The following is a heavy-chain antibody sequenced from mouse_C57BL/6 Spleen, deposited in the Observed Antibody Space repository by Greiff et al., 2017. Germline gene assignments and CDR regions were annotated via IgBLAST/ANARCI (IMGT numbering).Heavy chain of an antibody. D-gene: IGHD2-4*01. CDR2: INPSNGGT. J-gene: IGHJ3*01. Sequence: QVQLQQPGTELVKPGASVKLSCKASGYTFTSYWMHWVKQRPGQGLEWIGNINPSNGGTNYNEKFKSKATLTVDKSSSTAYMQLSSLTSEDSAVYYCARESPIYYDYDSRVFPCAYWGQGTLVTVSA. V-gene: IGHV1-53*01. CDR3: ARESPIYYDYDSRVFPCAY. CDR1: GYTFTSYW.